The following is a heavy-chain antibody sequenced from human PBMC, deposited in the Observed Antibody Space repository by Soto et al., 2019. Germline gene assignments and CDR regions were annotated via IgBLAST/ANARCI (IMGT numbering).Heavy chain of an antibody. CDR1: GGTFSSYA. V-gene: IGHV1-69*13. D-gene: IGHD2-2*01. Sequence: GASVKVSCKASGGTFSSYAISWVRQAPGQGLEWMGGIIPIFGTANYAQKFQGRVTITADESTSTAYMELSSLRSEDTAVYYCAREGRYCRSTSCYAGFNNWGQGTLVTVSS. J-gene: IGHJ4*02. CDR2: IIPIFGTA. CDR3: AREGRYCRSTSCYAGFNN.